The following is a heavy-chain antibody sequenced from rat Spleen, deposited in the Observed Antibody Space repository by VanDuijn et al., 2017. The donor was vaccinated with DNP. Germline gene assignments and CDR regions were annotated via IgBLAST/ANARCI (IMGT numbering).Heavy chain of an antibody. CDR3: ARHEDYSSYIYGFAY. J-gene: IGHJ3*01. CDR2: LSTGGDKS. D-gene: IGHD1-2*01. Sequence: EVQLVESGGGLVQPGRSLKLSCAASGFTFSAYYVAWVRQAPTKGLEWVASLSTGGDKSDYRDSVKGRFTISRDDAKNTQYLQMDSLRSEDTATYYCARHEDYSSYIYGFAYWGQGTLVTVSS. V-gene: IGHV5S13*01. CDR1: GFTFSAYY.